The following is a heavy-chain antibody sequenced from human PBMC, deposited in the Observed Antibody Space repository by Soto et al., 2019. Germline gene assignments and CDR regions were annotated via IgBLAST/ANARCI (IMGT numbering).Heavy chain of an antibody. V-gene: IGHV4-31*03. D-gene: IGHD2-2*01. Sequence: QVQLQESGPGLVKPSQTLSLTCTVSGGSITSGGYYWSWIRQHPGKGLEWIGFIYYIGATYYTPSLESRVAISVDTSRNQFSLRLSSVSDADTAVYYCARWTIPAAILDYWGHGTLVTVSS. CDR3: ARWTIPAAILDY. J-gene: IGHJ4*03. CDR2: IYYIGAT. CDR1: GGSITSGGYY.